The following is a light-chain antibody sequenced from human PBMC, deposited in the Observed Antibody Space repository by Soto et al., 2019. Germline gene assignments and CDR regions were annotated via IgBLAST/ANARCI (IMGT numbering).Light chain of an antibody. CDR3: QQSYSTPRT. Sequence: IQMTQSPSSLSASVGDRVTITCRTSQSISSYLNWFHQKPGRAPKLLIYAASRLQSGVPSRFSGSGSGTDFTLTISSLQPEDFATYYCQQSYSTPRTFGQGTKVEIK. CDR1: QSISSY. V-gene: IGKV1-39*01. J-gene: IGKJ1*01. CDR2: AAS.